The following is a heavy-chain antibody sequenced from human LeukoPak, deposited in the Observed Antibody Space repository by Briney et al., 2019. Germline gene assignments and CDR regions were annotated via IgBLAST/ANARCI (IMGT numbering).Heavy chain of an antibody. Sequence: GASVKVSCKASGYTFTGYYMHWVRQAPGQGLEWMGWINPNSGGTNYAQKFQGRVTMSRDTSISTAYMELSRLRSDDTAVYYCAKGPHAGYSSAWYQDYWGQGTLVTVSS. CDR1: GYTFTGYY. CDR2: INPNSGGT. CDR3: AKGPHAGYSSAWYQDY. J-gene: IGHJ4*02. V-gene: IGHV1-2*02. D-gene: IGHD6-19*01.